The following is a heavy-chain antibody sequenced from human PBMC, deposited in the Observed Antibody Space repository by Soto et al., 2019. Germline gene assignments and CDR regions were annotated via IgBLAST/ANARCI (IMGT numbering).Heavy chain of an antibody. V-gene: IGHV1-58*01. CDR3: AADKGYCHGYGSY. CDR1: GFTFTSSA. D-gene: IGHD5-18*01. J-gene: IGHJ4*02. Sequence: ASVKFSCKASGFTFTSSAVQRVRQVRGQRLEWIGWIVVGSGSTDYAQKFKERVTLTRDLSPSTAYIELSSLRSEETAVYSCAADKGYCHGYGSYWGQGILVTVYS. CDR2: IVVGSGST.